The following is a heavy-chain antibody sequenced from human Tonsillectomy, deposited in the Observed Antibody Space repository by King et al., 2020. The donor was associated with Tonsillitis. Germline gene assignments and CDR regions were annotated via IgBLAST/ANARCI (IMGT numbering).Heavy chain of an antibody. V-gene: IGHV3-64*01. CDR2: ISSNGGST. J-gene: IGHJ3*02. CDR3: ARVGDLDAFDI. CDR1: GFTFSSYA. Sequence: VQLVESGGGLVQPGGSLRLSCAASGFTFSSYAMHWVRQAPGKGLEYVSAISSNGGSTYYANSVNGRFTISRDNSKNTLYLQMGSLRAEDMAVYYCARVGDLDAFDIWGQGTMVTVTS. D-gene: IGHD3-10*01.